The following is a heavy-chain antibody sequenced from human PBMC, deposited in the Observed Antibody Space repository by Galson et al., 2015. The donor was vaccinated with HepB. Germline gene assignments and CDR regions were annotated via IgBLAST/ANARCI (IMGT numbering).Heavy chain of an antibody. CDR1: GYTFIDYF. J-gene: IGHJ4*02. D-gene: IGHD3-10*01. CDR3: ARVSSGSSNVGIDY. CDR2: LNPNTGGT. V-gene: IGHV1-2*06. Sequence: SVKVSCKASGYTFIDYFLHWVRQAPGQGLEWVGRLNPNTGGTNYAQKFQGRVTRVTMTRDTSISTAYMELSRLTSDDTAVYYCARVSSGSSNVGIDYWGQGTLVTVSS.